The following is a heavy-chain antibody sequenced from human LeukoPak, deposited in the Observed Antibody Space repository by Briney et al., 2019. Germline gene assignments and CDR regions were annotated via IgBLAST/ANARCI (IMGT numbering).Heavy chain of an antibody. CDR3: AREITYYDILTGYSPYNWFDP. V-gene: IGHV1-2*02. D-gene: IGHD3-9*01. CDR2: INPNSGGT. Sequence: ASVKVSCKASGYTFTSYYMHWVRQAPGQGLEWIGWINPNSGGTNYAQKFQGRVTMTRDTSTSTVYMELSSLRSEDTAVYYCAREITYYDILTGYSPYNWFDPWGQGTLVTVSS. J-gene: IGHJ5*02. CDR1: GYTFTSYY.